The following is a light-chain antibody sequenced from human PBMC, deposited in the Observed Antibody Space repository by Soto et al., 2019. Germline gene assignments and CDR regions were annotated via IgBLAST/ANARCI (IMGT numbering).Light chain of an antibody. CDR1: QSVSNNY. J-gene: IGKJ1*01. V-gene: IGKV3-20*01. CDR2: GAS. Sequence: EIVLTQYPGTLSLSPGESATLSCRASQSVSNNYLAWYQQKPGQAPRLLIYGASNRATGIPDRFSGSGSGKDFTLTISRLEPEDFAVYYCQQYGSSGTFGQGNKVEIK. CDR3: QQYGSSGT.